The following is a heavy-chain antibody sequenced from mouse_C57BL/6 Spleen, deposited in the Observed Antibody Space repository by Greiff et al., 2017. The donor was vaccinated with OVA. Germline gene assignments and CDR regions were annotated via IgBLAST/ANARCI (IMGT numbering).Heavy chain of an antibody. CDR1: GYSITSGYY. V-gene: IGHV3-6*01. Sequence: EVKLMESGPGLVKPSQSLSLTCSVTGYSITSGYYWNWIRQFPGNKLEWMGYISYDGSNNYNPSLKNRISITRDTSKNQFFLKLNSVTTEDTATYYCARSNSLFDYWGQGTTLTVSS. CDR2: ISYDGSN. CDR3: ARSNSLFDY. J-gene: IGHJ2*01. D-gene: IGHD2-5*01.